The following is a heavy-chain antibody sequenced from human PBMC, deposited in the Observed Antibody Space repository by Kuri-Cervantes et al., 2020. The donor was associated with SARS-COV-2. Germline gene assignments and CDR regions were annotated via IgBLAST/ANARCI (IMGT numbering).Heavy chain of an antibody. D-gene: IGHD3-3*01. CDR2: ISSSSSYI. CDR3: AKGVVIQPGAGFDY. J-gene: IGHJ4*02. CDR1: GFTFSSYS. V-gene: IGHV3-21*04. Sequence: GGSLRLSCAASGFTFSSYSMNWVRQAPGKGLEWVSSISSSSSYIYYADSVKGRFTISRDNSKNTLYLQMNSLRAEDTAVYYCAKGVVIQPGAGFDYWGQGTLVTVSS.